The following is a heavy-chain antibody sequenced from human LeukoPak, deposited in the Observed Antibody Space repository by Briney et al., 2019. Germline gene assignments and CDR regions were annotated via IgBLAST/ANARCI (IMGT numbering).Heavy chain of an antibody. CDR2: ISSEGSEQ. CDR3: AKDKGREGDY. V-gene: IGHV3-30*18. CDR1: GFSFRRYA. Sequence: GGSLRLSCAASGFSFRRYAMHWVRKAPGKGLEGVAVISSEGSEQPYADSVKGRFTIYRDNSKNKVNLKMNSLRPDDTAVYYCAKDKGREGDYWGQGTLVAVSS. J-gene: IGHJ4*02.